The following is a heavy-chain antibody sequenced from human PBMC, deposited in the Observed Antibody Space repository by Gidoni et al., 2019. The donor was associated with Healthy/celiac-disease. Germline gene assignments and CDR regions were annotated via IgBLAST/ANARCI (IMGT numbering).Heavy chain of an antibody. CDR2: IIPIFGTA. Sequence: QFQPVQSGASVKTPVSSVKVSLQASGGTFTSYATSWVRQAPGQGLEWMGGIIPIFGTANYAQKFQGRVTITADESTSTAYMELSSLRSEDTAVYYCASSAYYDFWSGFVWGQGTTVTVSS. J-gene: IGHJ6*02. D-gene: IGHD3-3*01. CDR1: GGTFTSYA. CDR3: ASSAYYDFWSGFV. V-gene: IGHV1-69*01.